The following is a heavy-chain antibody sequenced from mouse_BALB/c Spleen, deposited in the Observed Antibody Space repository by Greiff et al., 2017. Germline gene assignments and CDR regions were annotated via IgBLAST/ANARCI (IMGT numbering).Heavy chain of an antibody. D-gene: IGHD2-1*01. Sequence: QVQLKESGAELMKPGASVKISCKATGYTFSSYWIEWVKQRPGHGLEWIGEILPGSGSTNYNEKFKGKATFTADTSSNTAYMQLSSLTSEDSAVYYCARTSYGNYLDYWGQGTTLTVSS. V-gene: IGHV1-9*01. CDR3: ARTSYGNYLDY. CDR1: GYTFSSYW. J-gene: IGHJ2*01. CDR2: ILPGSGST.